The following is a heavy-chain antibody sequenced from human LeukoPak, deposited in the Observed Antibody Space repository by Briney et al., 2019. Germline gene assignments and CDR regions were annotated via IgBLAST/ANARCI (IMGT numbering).Heavy chain of an antibody. CDR1: GGTFSSYA. CDR2: IIPIFGTA. D-gene: IGHD2-15*01. CDR3: SVVVAATVLDY. V-gene: IGHV1-69*13. J-gene: IGHJ4*02. Sequence: ASVKVSCKASGGTFSSYAISWVRQAPGQGLEWMGGIIPIFGTANYAQKFQGRVTITADESTSTAYMELSSLRSEDTAVYYCSVVVAATVLDYWGQGTLVTVSS.